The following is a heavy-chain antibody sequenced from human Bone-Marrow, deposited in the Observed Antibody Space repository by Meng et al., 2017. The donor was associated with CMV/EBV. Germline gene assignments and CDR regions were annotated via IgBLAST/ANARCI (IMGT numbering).Heavy chain of an antibody. CDR1: GYTFTGYY. CDR3: ARDRQRRGYYYYGMDV. CDR2: INPNSGGT. Sequence: ASVKVSCKASGYTFTGYYMHWVRQAPGQGLEWMGWINPNSGGTNYAQKLQGTVTMTTDTSTSTAYMELRSLRSDDTAVYYCARDRQRRGYYYYGMDVWGQGTTVTFSS. V-gene: IGHV1-2*02. D-gene: IGHD6-25*01. J-gene: IGHJ6*02.